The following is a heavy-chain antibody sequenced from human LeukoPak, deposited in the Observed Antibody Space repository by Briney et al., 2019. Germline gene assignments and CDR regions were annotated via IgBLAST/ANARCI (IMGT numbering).Heavy chain of an antibody. CDR1: GFTFSSYW. Sequence: GGSLRLSCAASGFTFSSYWMHWVHQDPGKGLVWVSRINPDGSGTSHADSVKGRFTISRDNAKNTLYLQMNSLRAEDTAVYYCARDSGSGSYSGYWGLGILVTVSS. D-gene: IGHD3-10*01. CDR3: ARDSGSGSYSGY. CDR2: INPDGSGT. J-gene: IGHJ4*02. V-gene: IGHV3-74*01.